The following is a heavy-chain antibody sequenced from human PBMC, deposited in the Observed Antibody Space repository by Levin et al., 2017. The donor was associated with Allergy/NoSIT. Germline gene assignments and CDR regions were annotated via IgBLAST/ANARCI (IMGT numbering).Heavy chain of an antibody. CDR1: GFTFSSYG. D-gene: IGHD3-16*01. J-gene: IGHJ4*02. CDR2: ISYDGSNK. V-gene: IGHV3-30*18. Sequence: GESLKISCAASGFTFSSYGMHWVRQAPGKGLEWVAVISYDGSNKYYADSVKGRFTISRDNSKNTLYLQMNSLRAEDTAVYYCAKGGGRVEFGYYFDYWGQGTLVTVSS. CDR3: AKGGGRVEFGYYFDY.